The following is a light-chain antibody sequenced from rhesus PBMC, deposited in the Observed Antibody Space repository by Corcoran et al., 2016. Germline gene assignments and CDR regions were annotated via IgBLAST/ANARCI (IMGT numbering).Light chain of an antibody. J-gene: IGKJ2*01. CDR2: GAS. V-gene: IGKV3-42*03. CDR1: QSVSSS. Sequence: EIVMTQSPATLSLSPGERATLSCRASQSVSSSLAWYQQKPGQAPRLPIYGASSRATGIPDRFSGSGSGTEFTLTISSLDPEDFAVYYCQQYSNWYSFGQGTKVEIK. CDR3: QQYSNWYS.